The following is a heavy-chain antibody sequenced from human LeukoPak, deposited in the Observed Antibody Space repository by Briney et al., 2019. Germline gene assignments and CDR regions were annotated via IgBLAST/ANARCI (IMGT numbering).Heavy chain of an antibody. V-gene: IGHV3-23*01. CDR3: AKGGYCGGTNCYFYYMDV. J-gene: IGHJ6*03. Sequence: GGSLRLSCAASGFTFSDHAMTWVRQVPGKGLEWVSGISGRGGTTYSADYLKGRFTVSRDNSKNTLYLQMNNLRAEDTAEYFCAKGGYCGGTNCYFYYMDVWGKGITVTVSS. D-gene: IGHD2-2*01. CDR2: ISGRGGTT. CDR1: GFTFSDHA.